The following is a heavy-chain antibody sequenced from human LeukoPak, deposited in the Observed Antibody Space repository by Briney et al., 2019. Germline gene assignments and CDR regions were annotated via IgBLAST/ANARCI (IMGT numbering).Heavy chain of an antibody. CDR1: GFTFSTYT. Sequence: GGSLRLSCAASGFTFSTYTMNWVRQAPGKGLEWVSYISNTGSSTYYADSVKGRFTISRDNAKNSLYLQMSSLRAEDTAVYYCTRDTDGSLDYWGQGILVTVAS. CDR2: ISNTGSST. CDR3: TRDTDGSLDY. V-gene: IGHV3-48*01. D-gene: IGHD1-26*01. J-gene: IGHJ4*02.